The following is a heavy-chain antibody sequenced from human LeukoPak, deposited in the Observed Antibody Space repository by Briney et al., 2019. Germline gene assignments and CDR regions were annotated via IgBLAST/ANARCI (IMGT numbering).Heavy chain of an antibody. CDR3: ARSDVQLWLFYFDY. CDR2: ISYDGSNK. D-gene: IGHD5-18*01. CDR1: GSTSSSYA. J-gene: IGHJ4*02. V-gene: IGHV3-30*04. Sequence: GGSLRLSCAASGSTSSSYAMPWVGQAPGKGLEGVQVISYDGSNKYYADSVKGRFTISRDNSKNTLYLQMNSLRAEDTAVYYCARSDVQLWLFYFDYWGQGTLVTVSS.